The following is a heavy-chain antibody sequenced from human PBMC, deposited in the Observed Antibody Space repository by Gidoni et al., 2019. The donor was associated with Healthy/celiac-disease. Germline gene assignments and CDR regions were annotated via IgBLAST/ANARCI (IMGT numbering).Heavy chain of an antibody. D-gene: IGHD3-22*01. CDR3: AKDRDSSGYYFRSGHFDY. V-gene: IGHV3-9*01. CDR2: ISWNSGSI. CDR1: GFTFDDYA. Sequence: EVQLVESGGGLVQPGRSLRLSCAASGFTFDDYAMHWVRQAPGKGLEWVSGISWNSGSIGYEDSVKGRFTISRDNAKNSLYLQMNSLRAEDTALYYCAKDRDSSGYYFRSGHFDYWGQGTLVTVSS. J-gene: IGHJ4*02.